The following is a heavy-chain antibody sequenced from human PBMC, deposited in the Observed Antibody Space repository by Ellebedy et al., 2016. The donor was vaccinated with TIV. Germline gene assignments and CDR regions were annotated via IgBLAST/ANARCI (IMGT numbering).Heavy chain of an antibody. J-gene: IGHJ5*02. CDR3: ARTSPGIAAAGTWFDP. CDR1: RFSLSTSGMC. CDR2: IDWDDDK. D-gene: IGHD6-13*01. Sequence: SGPTLVKPTQTLTLTCTFSRFSLSTSGMCVSWIRQPPGKALEWLARIDWDDDKDYSTSLKTRLTISKDTSKNQVVLTMTNMDPVDTATYYCARTSPGIAAAGTWFDPWGQGTLVTVSS. V-gene: IGHV2-70*11.